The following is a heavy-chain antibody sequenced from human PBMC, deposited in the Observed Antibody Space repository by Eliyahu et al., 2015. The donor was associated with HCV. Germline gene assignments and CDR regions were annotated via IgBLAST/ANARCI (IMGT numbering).Heavy chain of an antibody. D-gene: IGHD2-15*01. Sequence: QVQLVESGGGVVQPGRSLRLSCAAXGXTXSSXAMHWVRQAPGKXLXXVAVISYDGSNKYYADSVKGRFTISRDNSKNTLYLQMNSLRAEDTAVYYCARERWGIVVVAYYYGMDVWGQGTTVTVSS. CDR2: ISYDGSNK. CDR1: GXTXSSXA. CDR3: ARERWGIVVVAYYYGMDV. V-gene: IGHV3-30*04. J-gene: IGHJ6*02.